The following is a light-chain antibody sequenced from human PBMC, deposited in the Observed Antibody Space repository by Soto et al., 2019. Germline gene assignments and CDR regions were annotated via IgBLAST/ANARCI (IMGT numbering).Light chain of an antibody. CDR1: HSDIGNYNY. J-gene: IGLJ1*01. CDR3: NSYREDHPRRYV. V-gene: IGLV2-14*03. Sequence: QSALTQPASVSGSPGQSITISCTGTHSDIGNYNYVSWYQHLPGKAPKLMIYDVGSRPSGVSSRFSGSKSGNTASLAISGLQAEDEADYYCNSYREDHPRRYVFGTGTKVTVL. CDR2: DVG.